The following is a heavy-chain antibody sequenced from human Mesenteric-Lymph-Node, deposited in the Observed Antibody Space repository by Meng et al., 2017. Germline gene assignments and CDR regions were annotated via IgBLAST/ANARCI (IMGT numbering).Heavy chain of an antibody. Sequence: QVQLVQSGAEVKKPGASVKVSCNASGYTFTTFGITWVRQAPGQGLEWMGWINAHNGNINYAQKFLGRVTMTTDTSTSTVYMELRSLRSDDTAVYYCARATVPGASYDLWGQGTLVTVSS. CDR3: ARATVPGASYDL. J-gene: IGHJ4*02. CDR1: GYTFTTFG. D-gene: IGHD6-19*01. CDR2: INAHNGNI. V-gene: IGHV1-18*01.